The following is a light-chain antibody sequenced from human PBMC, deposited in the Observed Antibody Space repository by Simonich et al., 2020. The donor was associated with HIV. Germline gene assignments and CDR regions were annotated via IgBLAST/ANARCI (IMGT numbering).Light chain of an antibody. CDR2: GAS. CDR3: QQYNNWPRT. J-gene: IGKJ1*01. Sequence: EIVMTQSPATLSVSPGERATLSCRASQIVSSNLAWYQHKPGQAPRLRIYGASTRATGIPARFSGSGSGTEFTLTISSMQSEDFAVYYCQQYNNWPRTFGQGTKVEIK. CDR1: QIVSSN. V-gene: IGKV3-15*01.